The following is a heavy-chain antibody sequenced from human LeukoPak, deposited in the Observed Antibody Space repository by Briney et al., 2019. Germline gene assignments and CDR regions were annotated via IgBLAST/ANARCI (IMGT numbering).Heavy chain of an antibody. CDR1: GFTFSSYA. CDR2: ISGSGGST. Sequence: GGSLRLSCAASGFTFSSYAMSWIRQAPGKGLEWVSAISGSGGSTYYADSVKGRFIISRDNSKNTLYLQMDSLRAEDTAVYYCAKGALSAVAPFDYWGQGTLVTVSS. D-gene: IGHD6-19*01. V-gene: IGHV3-23*01. J-gene: IGHJ4*02. CDR3: AKGALSAVAPFDY.